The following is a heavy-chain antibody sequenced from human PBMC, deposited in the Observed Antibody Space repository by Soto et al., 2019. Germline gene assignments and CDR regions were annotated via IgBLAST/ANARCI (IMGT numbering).Heavy chain of an antibody. CDR3: ARGYYSGSNPSSFDY. J-gene: IGHJ4*02. CDR2: ITPTINIG. D-gene: IGHD1-26*01. Sequence: QLQLVQSGAEVREPGSSVKVSCKASGGTFSSYTVIWVRQAPGQGLEWMGGITPTINIGKYAEKFQGRDTITADESTSTVNMHLSSLRSEDTAVYFCARGYYSGSNPSSFDYWGQGTLVAVSS. CDR1: GGTFSSYT. V-gene: IGHV1-69*01.